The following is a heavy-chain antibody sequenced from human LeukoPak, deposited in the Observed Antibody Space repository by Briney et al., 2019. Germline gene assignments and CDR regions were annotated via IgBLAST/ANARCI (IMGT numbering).Heavy chain of an antibody. CDR3: ATQASVAAGGFDP. CDR2: IYYSGST. V-gene: IGHV4-59*11. J-gene: IGHJ5*02. CDR1: GGYISNLY. D-gene: IGHD6-19*01. Sequence: SETLSLTCTVSGGYISNLYWSWIRQPPGKGLEWIGYIYYSGSTYYNPSLKSRVTISVDTSKNHFSLKLRSVTAADTAMYYCATQASVAAGGFDPWGQGTLVTVSS.